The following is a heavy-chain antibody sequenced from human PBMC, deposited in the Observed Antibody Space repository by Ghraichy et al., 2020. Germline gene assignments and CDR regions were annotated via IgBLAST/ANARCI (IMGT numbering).Heavy chain of an antibody. D-gene: IGHD3-22*01. J-gene: IGHJ5*02. CDR1: GGSISSSSYY. V-gene: IGHV4-39*01. CDR3: ASTGSLNYDSSGYPP. Sequence: SETLSLTCTVSGGSISSSSYYWGWIRQPPGKGLEWIGSIYYSGSTYYNTSLKSRVTISVDTSKNQFSLKLSSVTAADTAVYYCASTGSLNYDSSGYPPWGQGTLVTVSS. CDR2: IYYSGST.